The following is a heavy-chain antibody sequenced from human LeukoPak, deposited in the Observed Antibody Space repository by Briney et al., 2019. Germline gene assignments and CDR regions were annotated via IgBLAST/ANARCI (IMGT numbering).Heavy chain of an antibody. CDR3: AKGGNYGAFDM. CDR2: ISGGGSST. Sequence: PGGSLRPSCAASGFTFSSSAMSWVRQAPGKGLEWVSTISGGGSSTYYADSVKGRFTISRDNSKNTLYLQMNSLRAEDTAVYYCAKGGNYGAFDMWGQGTMVTVSS. V-gene: IGHV3-23*01. J-gene: IGHJ3*02. D-gene: IGHD4-11*01. CDR1: GFTFSSSA.